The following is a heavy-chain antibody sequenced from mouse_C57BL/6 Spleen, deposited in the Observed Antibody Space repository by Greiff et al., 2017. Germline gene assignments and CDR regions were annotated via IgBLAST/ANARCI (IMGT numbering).Heavy chain of an antibody. CDR3: ARDYGSPYYYAMDY. CDR2: IYPGDGDT. Sequence: VQLVESGPELVKPGASVKISCKASGYAFSSSWMNWVKQRPGKGLEWIGRIYPGDGDTNYNGKFKGKATLTADKSSSTAYMQLSSLTSEDSAVYFCARDYGSPYYYAMDYWGQGTSVTVSS. J-gene: IGHJ4*01. V-gene: IGHV1-82*01. D-gene: IGHD1-1*01. CDR1: GYAFSSSW.